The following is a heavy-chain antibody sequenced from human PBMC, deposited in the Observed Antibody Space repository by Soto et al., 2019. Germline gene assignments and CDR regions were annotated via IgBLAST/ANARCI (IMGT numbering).Heavy chain of an antibody. Sequence: EVQLLESGGGLVQPGGSLRLSCAASGFTFGNYAMSWVCQAPGKGLEWVSAISGSSGSTDHADSVKGRFTISRDNSKNTLYLQMNNLRAEDTAVYYCAKGLVLFDPWGQGTLVTVSS. V-gene: IGHV3-23*01. J-gene: IGHJ5*02. CDR2: ISGSSGST. CDR1: GFTFGNYA. D-gene: IGHD6-19*01. CDR3: AKGLVLFDP.